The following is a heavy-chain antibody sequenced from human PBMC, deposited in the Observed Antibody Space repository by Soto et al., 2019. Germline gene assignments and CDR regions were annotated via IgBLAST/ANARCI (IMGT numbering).Heavy chain of an antibody. Sequence: QVQLVESGGGVVQPGRSLRLSCAASGFTFSSYAMHWVRQAPGKGLEWVAVISYDGSNKYYADSVKGRFTLSRDNSKNTXYXXMNSQGAEDTAVYYCARALPPYYYGSVYYYYGMDVWGQGTTVTVSS. CDR3: ARALPPYYYGSVYYYYGMDV. J-gene: IGHJ6*02. D-gene: IGHD3-10*01. CDR1: GFTFSSYA. V-gene: IGHV3-30-3*01. CDR2: ISYDGSNK.